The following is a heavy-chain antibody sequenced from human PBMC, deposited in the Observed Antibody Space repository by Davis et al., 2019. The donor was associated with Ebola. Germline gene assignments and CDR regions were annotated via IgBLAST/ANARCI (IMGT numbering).Heavy chain of an antibody. D-gene: IGHD2-2*01. CDR3: ARDEGCSSTSCFIYYYYGMDV. CDR1: AFTFSSFV. V-gene: IGHV3-74*01. CDR2: IDAGGYRS. J-gene: IGHJ6*02. Sequence: HTGGSLRLSCAASAFTFSSFVMHWVRQAPGKGLEWVSRIDAGGYRSTYADSVKGRFTISRDNAKNSLYLQMNSLRAEDTAVYYCARDEGCSSTSCFIYYYYGMDVWGQGTTVTVSS.